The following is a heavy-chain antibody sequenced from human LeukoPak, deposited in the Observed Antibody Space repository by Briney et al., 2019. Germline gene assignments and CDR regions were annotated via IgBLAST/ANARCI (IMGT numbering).Heavy chain of an antibody. V-gene: IGHV4-59*08. CDR1: SDSNSSDY. J-gene: IGHJ2*01. Sequence: SDTLSLTCTVSSDSNSSDYWNGIRQPPGKGLEGIGYMFYSGSTNYNPSLKSRATISVDTSKNQFSLKLSSVTAADTAVYYCARRGVSTITWYFDLWGRGTLVTVSS. CDR2: MFYSGST. D-gene: IGHD5/OR15-5a*01. CDR3: ARRGVSTITWYFDL.